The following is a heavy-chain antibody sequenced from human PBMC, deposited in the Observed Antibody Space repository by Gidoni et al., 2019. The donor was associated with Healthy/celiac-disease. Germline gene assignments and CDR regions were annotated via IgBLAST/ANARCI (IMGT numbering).Heavy chain of an antibody. D-gene: IGHD3-9*01. CDR1: GYSFTRYW. CDR2: IDPSDSYT. CDR3: ARRELRYFDWTSRLGGMDV. J-gene: IGHJ6*02. Sequence: EVQLVQSGAEVKKPGESLRISCKGSGYSFTRYWISWVRQMPGKGLEWMGRIDPSDSYTNYSPSFQGHVTISADKSISTAYLQWSSLKASDTAMYYCARRELRYFDWTSRLGGMDVWGQGTTVTVSS. V-gene: IGHV5-10-1*03.